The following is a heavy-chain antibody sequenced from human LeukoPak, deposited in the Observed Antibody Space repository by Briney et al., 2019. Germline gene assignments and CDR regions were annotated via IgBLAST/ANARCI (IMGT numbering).Heavy chain of an antibody. V-gene: IGHV3-21*01. Sequence: PGGSLRLSCAASGFTFSSYSMNWVRQAPGKGLEWVSSISSSSSYIYYADSVKGRFTISRDNAKHSLYLQMNSLRAEDTAVYYCARGVEVVAAADNWFDPWGQGTLVTVSS. CDR1: GFTFSSYS. D-gene: IGHD2-2*01. CDR3: ARGVEVVAAADNWFDP. CDR2: ISSSSSYI. J-gene: IGHJ5*02.